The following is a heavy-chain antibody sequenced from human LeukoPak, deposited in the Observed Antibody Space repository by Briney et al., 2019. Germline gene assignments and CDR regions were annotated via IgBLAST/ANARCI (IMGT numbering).Heavy chain of an antibody. D-gene: IGHD3-22*01. CDR2: IIPIFGTA. Sequence: SVKVSCKASGGTFSSYAISWVRQAPGQGLEWMGGIIPIFGTANYAQKFQGRVTITADESTSTAYMGLSSLRSEDTAVYYCATNSSGYRPYYFDYWGQGTLVTVSS. V-gene: IGHV1-69*13. CDR3: ATNSSGYRPYYFDY. CDR1: GGTFSSYA. J-gene: IGHJ4*02.